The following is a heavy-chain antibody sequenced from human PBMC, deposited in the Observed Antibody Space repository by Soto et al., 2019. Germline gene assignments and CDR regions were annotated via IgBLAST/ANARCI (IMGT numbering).Heavy chain of an antibody. CDR2: INHSGST. Sequence: SETLSLTCAVYGGSFSGYYWSWIRQPPGKALEWIGEINHSGSTNYNPSLKSRVTISVDTSKNQFSLKLSSVTAADTAVYYCARGSMITFGGVIAQKRYFDYWGQGTLVTVSS. V-gene: IGHV4-34*01. D-gene: IGHD3-16*02. J-gene: IGHJ4*02. CDR3: ARGSMITFGGVIAQKRYFDY. CDR1: GGSFSGYY.